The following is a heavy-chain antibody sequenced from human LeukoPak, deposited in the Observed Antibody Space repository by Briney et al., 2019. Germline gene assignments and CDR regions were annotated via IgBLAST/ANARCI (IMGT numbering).Heavy chain of an antibody. Sequence: GGSLGLSCAASGFTFSSYSMNWVRQAPGKGLEWVSSISSSSSYIYYADSVKGRFTISRDNAKNSLYLQMNSLRAEDTAVYYCARDPGGAVAEERFDYWGQGTLVTVSS. CDR1: GFTFSSYS. J-gene: IGHJ4*02. V-gene: IGHV3-21*01. D-gene: IGHD6-19*01. CDR2: ISSSSSYI. CDR3: ARDPGGAVAEERFDY.